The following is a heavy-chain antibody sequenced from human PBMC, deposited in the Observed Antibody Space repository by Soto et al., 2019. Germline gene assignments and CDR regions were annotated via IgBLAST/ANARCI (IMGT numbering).Heavy chain of an antibody. J-gene: IGHJ4*02. CDR3: AREGINNYNEYYFDS. Sequence: GGSLRLSGAASGFTFSTYSINWVRQAPWKGLEWVSSISGSGNYTHYADFLRGRFTISRDNAKTSLYLQMNSLRAEDTAVYYCAREGINNYNEYYFDSWGQGTVVTVCS. CDR1: GFTFSTYS. CDR2: ISGSGNYT. V-gene: IGHV3-21*01. D-gene: IGHD4-4*01.